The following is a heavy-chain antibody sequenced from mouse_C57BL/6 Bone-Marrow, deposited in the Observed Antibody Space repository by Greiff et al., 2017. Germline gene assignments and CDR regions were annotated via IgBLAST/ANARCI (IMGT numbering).Heavy chain of an antibody. D-gene: IGHD2-4*01. CDR2: ISDGGSYT. CDR1: GFTFSSYA. Sequence: EVKVVESGGGLVKPGGSLKLSCAASGFTFSSYAMSWVRQTPEKRLEWVATISDGGSYTDYPDNVKGRFTISRDNAKNNLYLQMSHLKSEDTAMYYCARQLRAMDYWGQGTSVTVSS. J-gene: IGHJ4*01. CDR3: ARQLRAMDY. V-gene: IGHV5-4*03.